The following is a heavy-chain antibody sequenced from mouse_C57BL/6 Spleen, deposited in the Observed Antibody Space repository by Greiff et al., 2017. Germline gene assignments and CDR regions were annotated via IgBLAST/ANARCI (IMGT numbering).Heavy chain of an antibody. J-gene: IGHJ1*03. Sequence: VKLQESGAELARPGASVKLSCKASGYTFTSYGISWVKQRTGQGLEWIGEIYPRSGNTYYNEKFKGKATLTADKSSSTAYMELRSLTSEDSAVYCCARGIITTEGHWYFDVWGTGTTVTVSS. CDR2: IYPRSGNT. CDR1: GYTFTSYG. V-gene: IGHV1-81*01. D-gene: IGHD1-1*01. CDR3: ARGIITTEGHWYFDV.